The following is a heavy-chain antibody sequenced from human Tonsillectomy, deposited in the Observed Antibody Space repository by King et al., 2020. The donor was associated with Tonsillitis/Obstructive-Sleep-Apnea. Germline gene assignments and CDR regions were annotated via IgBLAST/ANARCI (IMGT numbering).Heavy chain of an antibody. V-gene: IGHV1-69*12. D-gene: IGHD2-15*01. Sequence: QLVQSGADVKKPGSSVEVSCKASGGTFSSYAISWVRQAPGQGLEWMGGIIPISGTAIYAQNFRGRVTITADESTNTAYMDLSSLRSEDTAVYYCARSGYCRGGSCLYHFDYWGQGTLVTVSS. J-gene: IGHJ4*02. CDR3: ARSGYCRGGSCLYHFDY. CDR1: GGTFSSYA. CDR2: IIPISGTA.